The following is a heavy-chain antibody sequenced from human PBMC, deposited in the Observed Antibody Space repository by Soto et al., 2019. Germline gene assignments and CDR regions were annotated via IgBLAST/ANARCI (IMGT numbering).Heavy chain of an antibody. CDR3: ASGYCSSTSCPTLYGMDV. D-gene: IGHD2-2*03. J-gene: IGHJ6*02. CDR1: GCTVSSYA. CDR2: IIPIFGTA. Sequence: ASVKVSCKASGCTVSSYAISWVRQAPGQVLEWMGGIIPIFGTANYAQKFQGRVTITADESTSTAYMELSSLRSEDTAVYYCASGYCSSTSCPTLYGMDVWGQGTTVTVSS. V-gene: IGHV1-69*13.